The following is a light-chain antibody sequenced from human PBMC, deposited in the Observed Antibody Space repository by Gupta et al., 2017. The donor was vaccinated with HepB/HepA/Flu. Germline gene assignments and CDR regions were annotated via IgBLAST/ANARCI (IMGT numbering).Light chain of an antibody. J-gene: IGKJ1*01. V-gene: IGKV1-27*01. CDR2: AAS. Sequence: DIQMTQSPSSLSASVGDRVTITCRASQGITNFLAWYQQKPEKVPKLLIYAASTLQSGVPSRFSGSGSGTDFTLTINSLQPEDVATYYCQKYDSAPWTFGQGTKVDIK. CDR3: QKYDSAPWT. CDR1: QGITNF.